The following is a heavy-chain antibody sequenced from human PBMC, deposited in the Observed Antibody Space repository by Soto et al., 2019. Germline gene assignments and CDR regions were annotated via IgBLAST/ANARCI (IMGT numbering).Heavy chain of an antibody. Sequence: QVQLVQSGAEVKKPGASVKVSCKVSGYTLTELSIHWVRQTPGKGLEWMVRFDNEDGETMCAQKFQGRVNMTEDTSTDTAYMEQSSLRSEDTAVYYCATAESITIFTAVVYYYGLDVWGQGTTVIVSS. CDR1: GYTLTELS. J-gene: IGHJ6*02. CDR3: ATAESITIFTAVVYYYGLDV. CDR2: FDNEDGET. D-gene: IGHD3-9*01. V-gene: IGHV1-24*01.